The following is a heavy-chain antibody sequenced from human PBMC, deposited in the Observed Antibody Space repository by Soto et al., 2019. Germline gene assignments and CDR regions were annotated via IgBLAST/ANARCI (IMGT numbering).Heavy chain of an antibody. CDR3: ARAIEYDILTGYHFGQMDV. D-gene: IGHD3-9*01. J-gene: IGHJ6*02. V-gene: IGHV3-30-3*01. CDR2: ISYDGSNK. Sequence: RGSLTLSCGAYGLTFSSYAMHWVRQAPGKGLEWVAVISYDGSNKYYADSVKGRFTISRDNSKNTLYLQMNSLRAEDTAVYYCARAIEYDILTGYHFGQMDVWGQGTTVTVS. CDR1: GLTFSSYA.